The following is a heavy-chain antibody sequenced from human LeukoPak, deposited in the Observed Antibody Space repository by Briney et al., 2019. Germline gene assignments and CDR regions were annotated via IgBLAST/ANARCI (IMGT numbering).Heavy chain of an antibody. Sequence: GGSLRLSCAASGFTFSSYSIHWVRQTPGKGLEWVSSISSTSSYIYYADSVKGRFTISRDNAKNTVYLQMKSLRAEDTAVYCCARDWAGSSYDYWGQGTLVTVSS. CDR2: ISSTSSYI. V-gene: IGHV3-21*01. D-gene: IGHD3-10*01. CDR3: ARDWAGSSYDY. CDR1: GFTFSSYS. J-gene: IGHJ4*02.